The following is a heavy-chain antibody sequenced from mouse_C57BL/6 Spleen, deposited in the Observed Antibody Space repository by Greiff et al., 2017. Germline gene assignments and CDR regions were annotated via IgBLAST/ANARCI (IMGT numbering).Heavy chain of an antibody. D-gene: IGHD4-1*01. CDR3: ARPSPYYAMDY. J-gene: IGHJ4*01. CDR1: GYTFTSYW. Sequence: VQLQQPGAELVKPGASVKLSCKASGYTFTSYWMHWVKQRPGQGLEWIGMIHPNSGSTNYNEKFKSKATLTVAKSSSTAYMQLSSLTSEDSAVYYCARPSPYYAMDYWGQGTSVTDSS. V-gene: IGHV1-64*01. CDR2: IHPNSGST.